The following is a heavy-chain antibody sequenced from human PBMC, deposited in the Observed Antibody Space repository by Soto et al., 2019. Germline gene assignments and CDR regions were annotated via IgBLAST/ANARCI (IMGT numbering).Heavy chain of an antibody. D-gene: IGHD6-13*01. CDR1: WGTCSGYA. CDR3: AKDPVSSSWPRRGEYGMDV. CDR2: ISGSGGST. J-gene: IGHJ6*02. V-gene: IGHV3-23*01. Sequence: WRSQRLPWAAAWGTCSGYASSRVLQAPGKGLEWVSAISGSGGSTYYADSVKGRFTISRDNSKNTLYLQMNSLRAEDTAVYYCAKDPVSSSWPRRGEYGMDVWGQGTTVTVSS.